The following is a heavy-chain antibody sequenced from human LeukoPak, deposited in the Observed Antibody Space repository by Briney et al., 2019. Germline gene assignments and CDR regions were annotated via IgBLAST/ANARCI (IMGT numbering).Heavy chain of an antibody. CDR1: GFTFSRCW. CDR2: ISYDGSNK. D-gene: IGHD2-21*01. CDR3: ARDPLGGGLRIASYGMDV. Sequence: GGSLRLSCAATGFTFSRCWMSWVRQAPGEGLEWVAVISYDGSNKYYADSVKGRFTISRDNSKNTLYLQMNSLRAEDTAVYYCARDPLGGGLRIASYGMDVWGQGTTVTVSS. J-gene: IGHJ6*02. V-gene: IGHV3-30-3*01.